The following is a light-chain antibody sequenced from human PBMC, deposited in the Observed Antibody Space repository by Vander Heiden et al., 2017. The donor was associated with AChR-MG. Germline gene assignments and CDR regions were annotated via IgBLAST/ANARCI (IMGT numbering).Light chain of an antibody. CDR1: NIGRKS. Sequence: SYLLTQPPSVSVAPGETARITRGGNNIGRKSVYWYQQRQGQAPVVVMHDDSDRRSGIPERCSGSNSGNTATLTISRVEAGDEADYYCQVWDSSSDRWVFGGGTKLTVL. CDR3: QVWDSSSDRWV. CDR2: DDS. J-gene: IGLJ3*02. V-gene: IGLV3-21*02.